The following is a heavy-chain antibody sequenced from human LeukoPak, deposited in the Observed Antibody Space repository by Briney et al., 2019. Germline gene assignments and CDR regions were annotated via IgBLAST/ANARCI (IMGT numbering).Heavy chain of an antibody. D-gene: IGHD3-10*01. Sequence: GGSLRLSCAASGFTFSSYAMSWVRQAPGKGLEWVSAISGNGGSTYCADSVKGRFTISRDNSKNTFYLQMNSLRVEDTAVYYCAMRDRGYGLDIWGQGTMVTVPS. CDR2: ISGNGGST. V-gene: IGHV3-23*01. CDR3: AMRDRGYGLDI. J-gene: IGHJ3*02. CDR1: GFTFSSYA.